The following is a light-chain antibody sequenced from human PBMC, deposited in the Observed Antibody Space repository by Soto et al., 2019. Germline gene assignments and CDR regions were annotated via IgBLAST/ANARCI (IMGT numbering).Light chain of an antibody. CDR3: CLMTDTNLYV. CDR1: SSDVDDYNY. Sequence: QSALTQPRSVSGSPGQSVTISCSGTSSDVDDYNYVSWYQQHPDKAPKLVIYDVTNRPSGVPDRFSGSKSGNTASLTISGLQADDEADYFCCLMTDTNLYVFGPGTKVTVL. CDR2: DVT. J-gene: IGLJ1*01. V-gene: IGLV2-11*01.